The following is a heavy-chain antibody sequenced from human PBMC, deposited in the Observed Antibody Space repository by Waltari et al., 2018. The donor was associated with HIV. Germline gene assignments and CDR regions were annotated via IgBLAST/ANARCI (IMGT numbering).Heavy chain of an antibody. CDR3: TKELKFWSNYGSDT. CDR1: KLTFTTNG. CDR2: IDDREGFGGGT. V-gene: IGHV3-23*01. J-gene: IGHJ5*02. D-gene: IGHD3-3*01. Sequence: EVQLLESGGGLVQPGGSLKLSCEAQKLTFTTNGTNWVRQAPGKGREWVSGIDDREGFGGGTFYADSVKGRFSIFRDKSKKTLYLQMNSLRVEDTAVYYCTKELKFWSNYGSDTWGQGTQVTVSS.